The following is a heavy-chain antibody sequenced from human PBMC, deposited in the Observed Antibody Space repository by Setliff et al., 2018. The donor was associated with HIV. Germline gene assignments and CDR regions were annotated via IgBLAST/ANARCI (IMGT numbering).Heavy chain of an antibody. CDR2: IYYSGGT. CDR1: GGSISSDY. Sequence: PSETLSLTCTVSGGSISSDYWSWIRQPPGKGLEWIGYIYYSGGTNYNPSLKSRVTISVATSKNQFSLKLNSVTTADTAVYYCARSRTSSGYYGVTGYGMDVWGQGTTVTVSS. V-gene: IGHV4-59*01. D-gene: IGHD3-22*01. J-gene: IGHJ6*02. CDR3: ARSRTSSGYYGVTGYGMDV.